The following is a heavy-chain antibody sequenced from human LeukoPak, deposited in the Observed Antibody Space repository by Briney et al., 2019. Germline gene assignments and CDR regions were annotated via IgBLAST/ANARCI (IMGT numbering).Heavy chain of an antibody. D-gene: IGHD3-22*01. Sequence: GEPLKISCKGSGYSFTSYWIGWVRQMPGKGLEWMGIIYPGDSDTGYSPSFQGQVTISADKSTSTAYLQWSSLKASDTAMYYCASTSRHYYDSSGYASWHWGQGTLVTVSS. J-gene: IGHJ1*01. CDR1: GYSFTSYW. CDR3: ASTSRHYYDSSGYASWH. CDR2: IYPGDSDT. V-gene: IGHV5-51*01.